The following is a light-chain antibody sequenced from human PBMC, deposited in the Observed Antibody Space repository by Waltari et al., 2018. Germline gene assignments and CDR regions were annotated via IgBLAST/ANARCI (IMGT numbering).Light chain of an antibody. V-gene: IGKV4-1*01. J-gene: IGKJ1*01. Sequence: DIVMTQSPDSLAVSLGERATINCKSSQSVLYSSNNKNYLAWYQQKPGQPRKLLIYWASTRECGVPDRFRGSGSGTDFTLTISSLQAEDVAVYYCQQDYSTPWTFGQGTKVEIK. CDR2: WAS. CDR3: QQDYSTPWT. CDR1: QSVLYSSNNKNY.